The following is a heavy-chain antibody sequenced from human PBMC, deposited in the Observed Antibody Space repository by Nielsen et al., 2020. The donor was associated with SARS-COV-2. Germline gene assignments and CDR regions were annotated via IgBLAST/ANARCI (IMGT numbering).Heavy chain of an antibody. Sequence: GGSLRLSCAASGFTFSSYSMNWVRQAPGKGLEWVSYISSSSSYTNYADSVKGRFTISRDNAKNSLYLQMNSLRAEDTAVYYCARESGYSSGLFDPWGQGTLVTVSS. D-gene: IGHD6-25*01. CDR3: ARESGYSSGLFDP. J-gene: IGHJ5*02. CDR1: GFTFSSYS. V-gene: IGHV3-21*05. CDR2: ISSSSSYT.